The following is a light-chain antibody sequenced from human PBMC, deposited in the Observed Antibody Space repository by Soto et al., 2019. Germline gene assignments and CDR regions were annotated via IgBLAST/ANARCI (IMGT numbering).Light chain of an antibody. CDR1: SSNIGARFD. V-gene: IGLV1-40*01. CDR2: GNN. J-gene: IGLJ1*01. CDR3: QSYDSSLSGYV. Sequence: QAVVTQPPSVSGAPGQRVTISCTGSSSNIGARFDVHWYQHLPGTAPKLLIYGNNNRPSGVPDRFSGSKSGTSASLAITGLQAEDEADYYCQSYDSSLSGYVFGTGTKLTVL.